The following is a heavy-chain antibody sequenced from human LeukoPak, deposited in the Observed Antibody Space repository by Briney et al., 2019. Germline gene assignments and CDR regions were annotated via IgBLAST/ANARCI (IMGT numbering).Heavy chain of an antibody. CDR2: IYYSGST. D-gene: IGHD2-15*01. J-gene: IGHJ4*02. Sequence: SETLSLTCTVSGGSISSYYWSWIRQPPGKGLEWIGYIYYSGSTNYNPSLKSRVTISVDTSKNQFSLKLSSVTAADTAVYYCARIHCSGGSCYLDYWGQGTLVTVSS. V-gene: IGHV4-59*08. CDR1: GGSISSYY. CDR3: ARIHCSGGSCYLDY.